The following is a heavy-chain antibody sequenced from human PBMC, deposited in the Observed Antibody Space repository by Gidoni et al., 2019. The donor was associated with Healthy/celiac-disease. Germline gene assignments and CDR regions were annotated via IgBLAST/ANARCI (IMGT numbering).Heavy chain of an antibody. CDR2: ISGSARST. CDR3: AKDLDAAEDF. CDR1: GFNCSSYA. J-gene: IGHJ4*02. V-gene: IGHV3-23*01. Sequence: VQLLESGGGLVQRGGSLRLSSTASGFNCSSYAMSMVREAPGMGLVCVSAISGSARSTYYAVSMKSWFTISGDNSKNTLYLQMTSLRAADTAVYYCAKDLDAAEDFWGQGTLVTVSS. D-gene: IGHD3-9*01.